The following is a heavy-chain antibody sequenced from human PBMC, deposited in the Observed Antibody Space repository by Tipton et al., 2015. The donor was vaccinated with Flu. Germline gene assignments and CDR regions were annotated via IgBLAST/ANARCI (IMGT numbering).Heavy chain of an antibody. Sequence: QLVQSGAEVKEPGASVKVSCKTSGYTFTGYFMHWVRQAPGQGLEWMGWINPNSGATKYAQKFQGRVTMTRDTSISTAYMELSRLKSDDTAVYYCVRERPNTASPGTTEFFQYWGQGTLVNASS. CDR1: GYTFTGYF. V-gene: IGHV1-2*02. J-gene: IGHJ1*01. D-gene: IGHD1-1*01. CDR2: INPNSGAT. CDR3: VRERPNTASPGTTEFFQY.